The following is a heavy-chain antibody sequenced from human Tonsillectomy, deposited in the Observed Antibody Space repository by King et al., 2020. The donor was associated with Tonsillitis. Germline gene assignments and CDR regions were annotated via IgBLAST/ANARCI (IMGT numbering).Heavy chain of an antibody. Sequence: DVQLVESGGGLEQPGGSLRLSCAASGFTFSHYRMNWVRQAPGKGLEWISYISSTSSTIYYADSVKGRFTISRDNAKNSLYLQMNSLRAEDTAVYFCARAYSSGWGYFDLWGRGTLVTVSS. CDR1: GFTFSHYR. J-gene: IGHJ2*01. CDR2: ISSTSSTI. CDR3: ARAYSSGWGYFDL. V-gene: IGHV3-48*01. D-gene: IGHD6-19*01.